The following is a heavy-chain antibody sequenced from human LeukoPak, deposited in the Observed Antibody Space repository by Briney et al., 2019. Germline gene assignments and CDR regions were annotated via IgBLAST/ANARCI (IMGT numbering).Heavy chain of an antibody. CDR3: ARGGGLDV. D-gene: IGHD3-16*01. CDR1: GFTFSSYA. Sequence: GRSLRLSCAASGFTFSSYAMHWVRQAPGKGLEWVAVISYDGSNKYYADSVKGRFTISRDNSKNSLYLQMSNLRAEDTAVYFCARGGGLDVWGQGATVTVSS. J-gene: IGHJ6*02. V-gene: IGHV3-30-3*01. CDR2: ISYDGSNK.